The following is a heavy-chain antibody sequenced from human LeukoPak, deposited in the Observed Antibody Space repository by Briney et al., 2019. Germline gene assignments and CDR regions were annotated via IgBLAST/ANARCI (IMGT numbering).Heavy chain of an antibody. CDR2: ISWNSGSI. D-gene: IGHD5-18*01. V-gene: IGHV3-9*03. CDR3: AKVDTAMDAFDI. CDR1: GFTFDDYA. Sequence: GGSLRLSCAASGFTFDDYAMHWVRQAPGEGLEWVSGISWNSGSIGYADSVKGRFTISRDNAKNSLYLQMNSLRAEDMALYYCAKVDTAMDAFDIWGQGTMVTVSS. J-gene: IGHJ3*02.